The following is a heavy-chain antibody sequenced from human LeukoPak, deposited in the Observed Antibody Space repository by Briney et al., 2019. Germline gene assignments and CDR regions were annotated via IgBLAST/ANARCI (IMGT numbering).Heavy chain of an antibody. J-gene: IGHJ6*02. V-gene: IGHV6-1*01. CDR1: GDSVSSISVA. Sequence: SQTLSLTCAISGDSVSSISVAWNWIRQSPSRGLEWLGRTYYRSKWYYEYAVSVKSRINISPDTSKNQFSLQLTSVTPEDTAVYYCSLARSEYHYGMDVWGQGTTVPSP. CDR3: SLARSEYHYGMDV. CDR2: TYYRSKWYY.